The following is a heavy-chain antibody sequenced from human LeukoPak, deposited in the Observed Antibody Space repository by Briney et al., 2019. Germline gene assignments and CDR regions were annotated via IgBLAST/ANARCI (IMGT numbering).Heavy chain of an antibody. V-gene: IGHV3-20*04. CDR2: INWNGGST. Sequence: GGSLRLSCAASGFTFDDYGMSWVRQAPGKGLEWVSGINWNGGSTGYADSVKGRFTISRDNAKNSLYLQMNSLRAEDTALYYCARVVTIMVATSAFDIWGQGTMVTVSS. J-gene: IGHJ3*02. CDR3: ARVVTIMVATSAFDI. D-gene: IGHD1-26*01. CDR1: GFTFDDYG.